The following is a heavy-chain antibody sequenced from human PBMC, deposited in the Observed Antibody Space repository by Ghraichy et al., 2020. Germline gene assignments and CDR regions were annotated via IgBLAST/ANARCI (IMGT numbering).Heavy chain of an antibody. D-gene: IGHD6-19*01. CDR3: ASHSGWYSSPPHDF. Sequence: GGSLRLSCAASGFSFSTYAMSWVRQAPGKGLEWVSGISGNDGSTYYADSVKGRFTISRDNSKNTLFLQMNSLRAEDTALYYCASHSGWYSSPPHDFWGQGTLVTVSS. V-gene: IGHV3-23*01. CDR2: ISGNDGST. J-gene: IGHJ4*02. CDR1: GFSFSTYA.